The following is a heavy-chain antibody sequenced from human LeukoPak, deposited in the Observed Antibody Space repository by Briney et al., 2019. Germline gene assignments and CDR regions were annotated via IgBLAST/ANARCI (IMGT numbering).Heavy chain of an antibody. CDR3: AAYDSSGYAFRY. J-gene: IGHJ4*02. CDR1: AGAITSYY. D-gene: IGHD3-22*01. V-gene: IGHV4-59*01. CDR2: MYYSGST. Sequence: PSETLSLTCTVSAGAITSYYWSWIRRPPGKGLEWIGYMYYSGSTNYNPFLKSRVTISVDTSKNQFSLKLSSVTAADTAVYYCAAYDSSGYAFRYWGQGTLVTVSA.